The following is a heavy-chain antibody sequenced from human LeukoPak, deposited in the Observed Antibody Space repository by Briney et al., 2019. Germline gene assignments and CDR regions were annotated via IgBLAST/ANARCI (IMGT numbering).Heavy chain of an antibody. D-gene: IGHD2-2*01. J-gene: IGHJ4*02. V-gene: IGHV4-34*01. CDR1: GGSFSGYY. CDR2: INHSGST. CDR3: ARGGEDYCSSTSCSWYYFDY. Sequence: KASETLSLTCAVYGGSFSGYYWSWIRQPPGKGLEWIGEINHSGSTNYNPSLKSRVTISVDTSKNQFSLKLSSVTAADTAVYYCARGGEDYCSSTSCSWYYFDYWGQGTLVTVSS.